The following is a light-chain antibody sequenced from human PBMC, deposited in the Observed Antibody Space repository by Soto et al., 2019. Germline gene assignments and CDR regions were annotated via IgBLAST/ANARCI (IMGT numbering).Light chain of an antibody. CDR3: QKYDSAPWT. Sequence: DIQMTQSPSSLSASVRDRVTITCRASQGISNYLAWYQQKPGKVPKLLIYAASTLQSGAPSRFSGSGSGTDFTLTISSLQPEDVATYDCQKYDSAPWTFGQGTKVEIK. J-gene: IGKJ1*01. CDR1: QGISNY. V-gene: IGKV1-27*01. CDR2: AAS.